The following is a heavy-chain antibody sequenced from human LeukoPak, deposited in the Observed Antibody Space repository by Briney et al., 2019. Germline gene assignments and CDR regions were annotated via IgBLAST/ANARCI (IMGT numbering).Heavy chain of an antibody. CDR2: IYHSGST. CDR1: GYSISSGYY. J-gene: IGHJ6*04. V-gene: IGHV4-38-2*01. Sequence: SETLSLTCAVSGYSISSGYYWGWIRQPPGKGLEWIGSIYHSGSTYYNPSLKSRVTISVDTSKNQFSLKLSSVTAGDTAVYYCAREGGGYCSGGSCPYGMEVWGKGTTVTVS. CDR3: AREGGGYCSGGSCPYGMEV. D-gene: IGHD2-15*01.